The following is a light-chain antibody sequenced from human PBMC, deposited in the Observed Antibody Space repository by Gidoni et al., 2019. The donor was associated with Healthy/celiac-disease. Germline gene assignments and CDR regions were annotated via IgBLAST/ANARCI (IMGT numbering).Light chain of an antibody. J-gene: IGKJ2*01. CDR2: AAS. Sequence: DIQMTQSPSSLSASVGDRVTITCRASQSISSYLNLYQQKPGKAPKLLIYAASSLQSGVPSRFSGSGSGTDFTLTISSLQPEDFATYYCQQSYSTLRHTFXQXTKLXIK. CDR1: QSISSY. CDR3: QQSYSTLRHT. V-gene: IGKV1-39*01.